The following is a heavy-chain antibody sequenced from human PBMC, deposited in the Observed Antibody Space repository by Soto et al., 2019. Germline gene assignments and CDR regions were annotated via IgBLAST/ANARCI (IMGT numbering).Heavy chain of an antibody. CDR2: IYYSGST. J-gene: IGHJ4*02. V-gene: IGHV4-59*01. D-gene: IGHD3-16*02. CDR3: ARYRYYTYYFDY. Sequence: KGSETLSLTCTASGGSISRYYWSWIRQPPGKGLEWIGYIYYSGSTNYNPSLKSRVTISVDTSKNKFSLKLSSVTAADTAVYYCARYRYYTYYFDYWGQGTLVTVSS. CDR1: GGSISRYY.